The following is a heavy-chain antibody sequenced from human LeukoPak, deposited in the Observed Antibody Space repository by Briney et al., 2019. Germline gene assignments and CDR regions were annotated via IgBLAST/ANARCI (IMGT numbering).Heavy chain of an antibody. CDR2: INPDGRDT. Sequence: GGSLRLSCVVSGFTFNSCWMNWVRQAPGKGLEWVAHINPDGRDTYYVDSVKGRFTFPRDNAQNSMYLQMNSLRVEDTAVYYCATWGDTTAEYFQRWGQGTLVTVSS. D-gene: IGHD2-21*02. J-gene: IGHJ1*01. CDR3: ATWGDTTAEYFQR. V-gene: IGHV3-7*01. CDR1: GFTFNSCW.